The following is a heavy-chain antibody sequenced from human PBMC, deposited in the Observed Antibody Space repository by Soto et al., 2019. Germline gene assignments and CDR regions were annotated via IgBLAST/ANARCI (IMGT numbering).Heavy chain of an antibody. CDR1: GGSISSSNW. CDR3: AREVAVAGPETRFDP. Sequence: QVQLQESGPGLVKPSGTLSLTCAVSGGSISSSNWWSWVRQPPGKGLEWIGEIYQSGSTNYNPSLKSRVTISVDKSKNQFSLKLSSVTAADTAVYYCAREVAVAGPETRFDPWGQGTLVTVSS. D-gene: IGHD6-19*01. CDR2: IYQSGST. V-gene: IGHV4-4*02. J-gene: IGHJ5*02.